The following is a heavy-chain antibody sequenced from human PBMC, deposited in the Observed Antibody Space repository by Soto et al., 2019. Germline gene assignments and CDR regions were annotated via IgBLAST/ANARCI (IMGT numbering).Heavy chain of an antibody. V-gene: IGHV1-69*13. Sequence: SVKVSCKASGGTFNNYAISWVRQAPGQGLEWMGGIIPIFGTANYAQKFQGRVTITADESTSTAYMELRSLRSEDTAVYYCARGVHYDRSGYYYFYWGQGTLVTVSS. D-gene: IGHD3-22*01. CDR2: IIPIFGTA. CDR3: ARGVHYDRSGYYYFY. CDR1: GGTFNNYA. J-gene: IGHJ4*02.